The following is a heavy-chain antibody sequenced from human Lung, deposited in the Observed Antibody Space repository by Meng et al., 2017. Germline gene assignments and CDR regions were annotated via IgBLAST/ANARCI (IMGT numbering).Heavy chain of an antibody. CDR1: GYKFIYYW. CDR3: ARLADYGDYRPFDF. J-gene: IGHJ4*02. D-gene: IGHD4-17*01. V-gene: IGHV5-51*01. Sequence: GESLKISCKGSGYKFIYYWIGWVRQMPGKGLEWMGIIYPFDSETTYSPSFQGQVTISADKSINTAYLQWSSLKASDTAMYYCARLADYGDYRPFDFWGQGTLVTVAS. CDR2: IYPFDSET.